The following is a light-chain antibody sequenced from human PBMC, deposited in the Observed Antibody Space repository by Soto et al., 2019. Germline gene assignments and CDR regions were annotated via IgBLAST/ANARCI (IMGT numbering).Light chain of an antibody. J-gene: IGKJ4*02. CDR3: QQYGSSPKLT. V-gene: IGKV3-20*01. CDR1: QSVSINY. CDR2: DAS. Sequence: EITLTHCPGTLSLSPGERATLSCRASQSVSINYLAWYQQKPGEAPRLLIYDASNTATGIPDRFSGSGCGTDFTLTISRLEPEDFAVYYCQQYGSSPKLTFGGGTKVDIK.